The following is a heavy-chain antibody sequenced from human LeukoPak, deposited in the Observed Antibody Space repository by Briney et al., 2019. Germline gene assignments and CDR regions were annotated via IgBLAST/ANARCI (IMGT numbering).Heavy chain of an antibody. CDR2: IYYSGST. D-gene: IGHD1-14*01. J-gene: IGHJ6*02. CDR3: ATGDHYYYYGMDV. Sequence: SQTLSLTCTVSGGPISSGDYYWSWIRQPPGKGLEWIGYIYYSGSTYYNPSLKSRVTISVDTSKNQFSLKLSSVTAADTAVYYCATGDHYYYYGMDVWGQGTTVTVSS. V-gene: IGHV4-30-4*01. CDR1: GGPISSGDYY.